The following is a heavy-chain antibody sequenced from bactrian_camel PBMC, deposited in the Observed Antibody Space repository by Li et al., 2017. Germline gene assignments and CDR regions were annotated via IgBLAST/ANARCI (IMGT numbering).Heavy chain of an antibody. J-gene: IGHJ4*01. D-gene: IGHD5*01. CDR1: TYTYNNYC. V-gene: IGHV3S1*01. CDR3: SKGENSDALGYPQY. Sequence: HVQLVESGGGSVQSGGSLRLSCTTSTYTYNNYCMAWFRQAPGKEREWVATSNSEGSTSYADSAKGRFTISRDNARNTLFLELNSLTMDDTAMHYCSKGENSDALGYPQYWGQGTQVTVS. CDR2: SNSEGST.